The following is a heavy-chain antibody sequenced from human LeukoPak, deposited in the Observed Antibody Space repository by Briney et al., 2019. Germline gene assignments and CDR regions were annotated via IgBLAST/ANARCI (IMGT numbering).Heavy chain of an antibody. J-gene: IGHJ6*02. Sequence: SVKVSFKASGGTFSSYAISWVRQAPGQGLEWMGGIIPIFGTANYAQKFQGRVTITADESTSTAYMELSSLRSEDTAVYYCARRGYCSSTSCYPPTIYGMDVWGQGTTVTVSS. CDR2: IIPIFGTA. CDR3: ARRGYCSSTSCYPPTIYGMDV. V-gene: IGHV1-69*13. D-gene: IGHD2-2*01. CDR1: GGTFSSYA.